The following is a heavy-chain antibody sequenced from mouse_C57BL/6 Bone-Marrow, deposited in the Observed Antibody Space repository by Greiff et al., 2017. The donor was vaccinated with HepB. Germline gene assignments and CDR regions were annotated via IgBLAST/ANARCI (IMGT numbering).Heavy chain of an antibody. V-gene: IGHV1-69*01. J-gene: IGHJ3*01. CDR2: IDPSDSYT. D-gene: IGHD2-1*01. CDR3: ARIYYCNLAWFAY. Sequence: QVHVKQPGAELVMPGASVKLSCEASGYTFTSYWMHWVKQRPGQGLEWIGEIDPSDSYTNYNQKFKGKSTLTVDKSSSTAYMQLSSLTSEDSAVYYCARIYYCNLAWFAYWGQGTLVTVSA. CDR1: GYTFTSYW.